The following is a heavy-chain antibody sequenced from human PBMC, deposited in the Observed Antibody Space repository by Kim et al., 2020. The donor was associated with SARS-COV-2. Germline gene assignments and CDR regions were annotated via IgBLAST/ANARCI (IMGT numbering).Heavy chain of an antibody. V-gene: IGHV3-21*01. J-gene: IGHJ4*02. CDR1: GFTFSSYS. CDR3: ARDHSEGDPVD. Sequence: GGSLRLSCAASGFTFSSYSMNWVRQAPGKGLEWVSSISSSSSYIYYADSVKGRFTISRDNAKNSLYLQMNSLRAEDTAVYYCARDHSEGDPVDWGQGTLVTVSS. CDR2: ISSSSSYI. D-gene: IGHD1-26*01.